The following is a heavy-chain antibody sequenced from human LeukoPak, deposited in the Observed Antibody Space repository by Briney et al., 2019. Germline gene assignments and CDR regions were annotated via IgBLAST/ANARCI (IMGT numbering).Heavy chain of an antibody. CDR3: ARGGTGWSRDY. CDR2: ISTYNGYT. D-gene: IGHD6-19*01. J-gene: IGHJ4*02. Sequence: ASVKVSCKASGYTFTSYDIGWVRQAPGQGLEWMGWISTYNGYTNYAQNLQGRVTMTTDTSTSTAYMELRSLRSDDTAVYYCARGGTGWSRDYWGQGTLVTVSS. CDR1: GYTFTSYD. V-gene: IGHV1-18*01.